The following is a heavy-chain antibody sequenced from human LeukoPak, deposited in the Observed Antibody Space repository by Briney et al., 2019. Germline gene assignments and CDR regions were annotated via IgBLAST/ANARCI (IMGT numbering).Heavy chain of an antibody. CDR3: ARVVTYYYYMDV. CDR1: GGSISSHY. Sequence: SETLSLTCTGSGGSISSHYWSWIRQPPGKGLEWIGYIYYSGSTNYNPSLKSRVTISVDSSKNQFSLKLSSVTAADTAVYYCARVVTYYYYMDVWGKGTTVTVSS. D-gene: IGHD1-26*01. CDR2: IYYSGST. V-gene: IGHV4-59*11. J-gene: IGHJ6*03.